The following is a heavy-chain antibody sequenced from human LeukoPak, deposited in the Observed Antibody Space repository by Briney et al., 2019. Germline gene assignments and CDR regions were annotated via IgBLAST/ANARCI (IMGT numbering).Heavy chain of an antibody. CDR2: TYYRSKWFN. V-gene: IGHV6-1*01. CDR3: ARSGSGWNNWFDP. CDR1: GDSVSSTSAA. D-gene: IGHD6-19*01. Sequence: SQTPSLTCAISGDSVSSTSAAWNWIRQSPSRGLEWLGRTYYRSKWFNDYALSVKSRITINPDTSNNHFFLQLNSVTPEDTAVYYCARSGSGWNNWFDPWGQGTLVTVSS. J-gene: IGHJ5*02.